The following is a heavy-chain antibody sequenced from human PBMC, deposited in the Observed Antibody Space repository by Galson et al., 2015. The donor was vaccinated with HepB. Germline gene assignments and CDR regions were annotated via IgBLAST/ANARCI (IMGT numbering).Heavy chain of an antibody. CDR2: ISSSSSYT. J-gene: IGHJ6*02. Sequence: SLRLPCAASGFTFSDYYMSWIRQAPGKGLEWVSYISSSSSYTNYADSVKGRFTISRDNAKNSLFLQMNSLRAEDTAVYYCARVQRKPAVSYGMDVWGQGTTVTVSS. CDR3: ARVQRKPAVSYGMDV. CDR1: GFTFSDYY. V-gene: IGHV3-11*06. D-gene: IGHD2-2*01.